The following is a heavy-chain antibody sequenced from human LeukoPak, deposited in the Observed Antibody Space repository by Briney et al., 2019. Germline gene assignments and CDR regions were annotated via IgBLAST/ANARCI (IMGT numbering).Heavy chain of an antibody. CDR1: GFSFSSYS. J-gene: IGHJ4*02. V-gene: IGHV3-33*08. CDR2: ICYDGTEK. Sequence: PGGSLRLSCAASGFSFSSYSMNWVRQAPGKGLEWVAVICYDGTEKYFADSVKGRFTISRDNPKNMLYLQMNSLRVEDTAVYYCARLYSSTCYRGTLDYWGQGTLVTVSS. D-gene: IGHD6-13*01. CDR3: ARLYSSTCYRGTLDY.